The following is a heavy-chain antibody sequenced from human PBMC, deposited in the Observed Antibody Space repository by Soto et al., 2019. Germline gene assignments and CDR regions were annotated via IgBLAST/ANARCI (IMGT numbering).Heavy chain of an antibody. J-gene: IGHJ3*01. V-gene: IGHV5-51*01. CDR1: GYSFSTNW. CDR2: IYPGDSDT. D-gene: IGHD1-26*01. Sequence: GESLKISCKGSGYSFSTNWIGWVRQMPGKGLEWMGIIYPGDSDTRYSPSFQGQVTISADKSITTAYLQWSSLKASDTAMYYCARHRVGADAFDVWGQGTMVTVSS. CDR3: ARHRVGADAFDV.